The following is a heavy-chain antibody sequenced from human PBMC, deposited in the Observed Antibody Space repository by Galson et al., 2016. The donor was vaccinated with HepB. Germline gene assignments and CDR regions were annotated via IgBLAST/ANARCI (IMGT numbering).Heavy chain of an antibody. D-gene: IGHD1-26*01. Sequence: SLRLSCAASGFTFRSNVINWVCQAPGKGLEWVSGISGSGGSTYYADSVGGRFTISRDNSKNTLYLQMNSLRADDTAVYYCAKDLLGGTFIPYFFDYWGQGTLVTVSS. V-gene: IGHV3-23*01. CDR1: GFTFRSNV. CDR2: ISGSGGST. J-gene: IGHJ4*02. CDR3: AKDLLGGTFIPYFFDY.